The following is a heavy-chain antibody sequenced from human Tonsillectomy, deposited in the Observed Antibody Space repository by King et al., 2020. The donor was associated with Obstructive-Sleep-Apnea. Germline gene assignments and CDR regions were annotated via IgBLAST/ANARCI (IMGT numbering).Heavy chain of an antibody. CDR2: IYYSGST. CDR3: ARDSWGYGMDV. V-gene: IGHV4-59*12. CDR1: GGSISSYY. J-gene: IGHJ6*02. Sequence: VPLQESGPGLVKPSETLSLTCTVSGGSISSYYWSWLRQPPGKGLEWIGYIYYSGSTNYNPSLKSRVTISVDTSKNQFSLKLSSVTAADTAVYYCARDSWGYGMDVWGQGTTVTVSS. D-gene: IGHD3-16*01.